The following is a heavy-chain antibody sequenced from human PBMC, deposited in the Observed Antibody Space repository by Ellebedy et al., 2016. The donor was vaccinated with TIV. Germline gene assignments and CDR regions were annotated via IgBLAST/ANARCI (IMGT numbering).Heavy chain of an antibody. CDR3: ARGGRDQWLIDY. J-gene: IGHJ4*02. Sequence: LGGSLRLSCAASGFTFSNYWIHWVRQAPGKGLVWLSRINRDGSSANYADSVKGRFSISRDNSKNTLYVQMNSLRAENTAVYYCARGGRDQWLIDYWGQGTLVTVSS. D-gene: IGHD6-19*01. CDR1: GFTFSNYW. V-gene: IGHV3-74*01. CDR2: INRDGSSA.